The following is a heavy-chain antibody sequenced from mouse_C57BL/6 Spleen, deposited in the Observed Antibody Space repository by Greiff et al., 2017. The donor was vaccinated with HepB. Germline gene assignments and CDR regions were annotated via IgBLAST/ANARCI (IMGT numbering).Heavy chain of an antibody. Sequence: EVMLQQSGPELVKPGDSVKISCKASGYSFTGYFMNWVMQSHGKSLEWIGRINPYNGDTFYNQKFKGKATLTVDKSSSTAHMELRSLTSEDSAVYYCAREVDYDGYYFFAYWGQGTLVTVSA. CDR1: GYSFTGYF. V-gene: IGHV1-20*01. J-gene: IGHJ3*01. CDR2: INPYNGDT. CDR3: AREVDYDGYYFFAY. D-gene: IGHD2-3*01.